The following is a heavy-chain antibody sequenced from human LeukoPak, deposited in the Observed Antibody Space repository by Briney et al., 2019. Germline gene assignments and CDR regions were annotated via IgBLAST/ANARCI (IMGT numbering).Heavy chain of an antibody. Sequence: GGSLRLSCAASGFTFSSYAMSWVRQTPGKGLEWVSAISGSGGSTYYADSVKGRFTISRDNSKNTLYLQMNSLRAEDTAVYYCATSYDFWSGYYAYWGQGTLVTVSS. J-gene: IGHJ4*02. CDR3: ATSYDFWSGYYAY. CDR2: ISGSGGST. V-gene: IGHV3-23*01. CDR1: GFTFSSYA. D-gene: IGHD3-3*01.